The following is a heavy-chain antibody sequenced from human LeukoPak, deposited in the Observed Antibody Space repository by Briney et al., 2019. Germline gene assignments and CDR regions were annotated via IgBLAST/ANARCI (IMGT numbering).Heavy chain of an antibody. D-gene: IGHD6-19*01. CDR1: GFTFSTYS. Sequence: PGRSLRLSCAASGFTFSTYSMNWVPQAPGKVLEWVSAIRGSGGGTYHADSVKGRFTISRDNSKNTLYLQMNSLRDEDTALYYCAKAGIGVVGYFDYWGQGTLVTVSS. J-gene: IGHJ4*02. V-gene: IGHV3-23*01. CDR2: IRGSGGGT. CDR3: AKAGIGVVGYFDY.